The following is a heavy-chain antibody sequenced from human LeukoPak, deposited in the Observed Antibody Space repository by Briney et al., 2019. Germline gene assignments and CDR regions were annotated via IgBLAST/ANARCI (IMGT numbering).Heavy chain of an antibody. V-gene: IGHV3-21*06. CDR3: ARDNAMALRESAYFYYAMDV. CDR2: ISNNSSYI. Sequence: GGSLRLSCAASGFTFRNYSMNWVRQAPGKGLEWVSSISNNSSYIYHADSVKGRFTISRDNAKNSLFLQLNSLRADDTAVYYCARDNAMALRESAYFYYAMDVWGQGTAVTVSS. J-gene: IGHJ6*02. CDR1: GFTFRNYS. D-gene: IGHD5-18*01.